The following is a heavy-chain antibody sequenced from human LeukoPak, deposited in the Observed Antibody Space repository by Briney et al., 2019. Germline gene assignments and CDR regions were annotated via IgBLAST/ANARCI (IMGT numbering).Heavy chain of an antibody. CDR3: ARVPTAGYYYNGLDV. V-gene: IGHV3-66*01. CDR1: GITVSSNY. CDR2: IYSGGST. Sequence: PGGPLRLSCAASGITVSSNYMSWVRQAPGKGLEWVSVIYSGGSTYYADSVKGRFTISRDNSKNTLFLQMNNLRAEDTAVYYCARVPTAGYYYNGLDVWGQGTTVTVSS. D-gene: IGHD4-17*01. J-gene: IGHJ6*02.